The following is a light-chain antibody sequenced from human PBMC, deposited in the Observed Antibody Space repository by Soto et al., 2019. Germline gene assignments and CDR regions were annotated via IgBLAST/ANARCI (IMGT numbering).Light chain of an antibody. CDR1: QNINNY. CDR2: AAS. CDR3: QHYENSPT. V-gene: IGKV1-33*01. J-gene: IGKJ5*01. Sequence: DIQXTHSLGTLSAFVGDRVTSTCQASQNINNYLNRYQPKTRRXPXXXIYAASNLEAGVTSRFRGSGSGTDFTSTSRRLQTEDPATYYCQHYENSPTFGEGISLEI.